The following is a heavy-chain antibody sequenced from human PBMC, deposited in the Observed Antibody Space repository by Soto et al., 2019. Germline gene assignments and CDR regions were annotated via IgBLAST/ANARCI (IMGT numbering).Heavy chain of an antibody. CDR1: GFTFSSYA. J-gene: IGHJ4*02. Sequence: HPGGSLRLSCAASGFTFSSYAMHWVRQAPGKGLEWVAVISYDGSNKYYADSVKGRFTISRDNSKNTLYLQMNSLRAEDTAVYYCAREEGSGWYFGYFDYWGQGTLVTVSS. D-gene: IGHD6-19*01. CDR2: ISYDGSNK. V-gene: IGHV3-30-3*01. CDR3: AREEGSGWYFGYFDY.